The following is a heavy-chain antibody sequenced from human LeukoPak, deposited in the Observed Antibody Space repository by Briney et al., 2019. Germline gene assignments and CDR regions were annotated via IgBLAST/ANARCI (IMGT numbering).Heavy chain of an antibody. CDR1: GFTFSSYA. D-gene: IGHD5-12*01. CDR2: ISGSGGST. Sequence: PGGSLRLSCTASGFTFSSYAMSWVRQAPGKGLEWVSAISGSGGSTYYADSVKGRVTISRDNSENTLYPQMHSQRAEDTDGSVCAKKGDGGYVDAFDLWGQGTMVTVSS. CDR3: AKKGDGGYVDAFDL. V-gene: IGHV3-23*01. J-gene: IGHJ3*01.